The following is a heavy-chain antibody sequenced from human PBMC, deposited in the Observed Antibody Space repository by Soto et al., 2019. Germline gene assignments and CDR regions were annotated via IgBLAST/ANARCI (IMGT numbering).Heavy chain of an antibody. CDR3: AKDLGYGSGSYLYYYYGMDV. Sequence: PGGSLRLSCAASGFTFSSYGMHWVRQAPGKRLEWVAVISYDGSNKYYADSVKGRFTISRDNSKNTLYLQMNSLRAEDTAVYYCAKDLGYGSGSYLYYYYGMDVWGQGTTVTVSS. V-gene: IGHV3-30*18. J-gene: IGHJ6*02. CDR2: ISYDGSNK. D-gene: IGHD3-10*01. CDR1: GFTFSSYG.